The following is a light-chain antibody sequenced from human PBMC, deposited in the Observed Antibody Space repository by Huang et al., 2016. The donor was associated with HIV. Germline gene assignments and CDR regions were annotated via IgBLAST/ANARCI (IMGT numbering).Light chain of an antibody. V-gene: IGKV1-39*01. J-gene: IGKJ1*01. Sequence: DIQMTQSPSSLSASVGDRVTITCRASQSISHSLNWYQQKPGRATKLLIYAASSLQSGVPSRFSGSGSGTDYTLTIISLQREDFATYYCQQGYSAPWTFGLGTKVEMK. CDR3: QQGYSAPWT. CDR2: AAS. CDR1: QSISHS.